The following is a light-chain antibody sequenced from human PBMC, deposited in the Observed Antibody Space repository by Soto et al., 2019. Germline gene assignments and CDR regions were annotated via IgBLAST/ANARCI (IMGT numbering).Light chain of an antibody. Sequence: EIIMTQSPATLSVSPGERATLSCRASESVSSNLAWYQQKPGQAPRLLIYGASTSATGIPPRFSGSGSGTEFTLSISSLQSTDFAVYYCQQYYDSPPLTFGGGTTVDI. J-gene: IGKJ4*01. CDR2: GAS. CDR1: ESVSSN. V-gene: IGKV3-15*01. CDR3: QQYYDSPPLT.